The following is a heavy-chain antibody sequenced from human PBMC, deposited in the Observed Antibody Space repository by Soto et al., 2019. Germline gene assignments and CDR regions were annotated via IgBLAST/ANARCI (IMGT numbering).Heavy chain of an antibody. CDR3: TRAIVGAASD. Sequence: GGSLRLSCAASGFTFSGSAMHWVRQASGKGLEWVGRIRSKANSYATAYAASVKGRFTISRDDSKNTAYLQMNSLKTEDTAVYYCTRAIVGAASDWGQGTLVTVSS. V-gene: IGHV3-73*01. CDR2: IRSKANSYAT. J-gene: IGHJ4*02. CDR1: GFTFSGSA. D-gene: IGHD1-26*01.